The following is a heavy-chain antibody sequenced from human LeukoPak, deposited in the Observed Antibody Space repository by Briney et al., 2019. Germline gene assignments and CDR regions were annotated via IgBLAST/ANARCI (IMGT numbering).Heavy chain of an antibody. Sequence: SETLSLTCTVSGGSISSSSYYWGWIRQPPGKGLEWIGNIFYGGSTYYNPSLKSRISISIDTSKNQFSLKLSSVTAADTAVYYCARLAVGYFDYWGQGTLVTVSS. CDR1: GGSISSSSYY. D-gene: IGHD6-19*01. V-gene: IGHV4-39*01. J-gene: IGHJ4*02. CDR2: IFYGGST. CDR3: ARLAVGYFDY.